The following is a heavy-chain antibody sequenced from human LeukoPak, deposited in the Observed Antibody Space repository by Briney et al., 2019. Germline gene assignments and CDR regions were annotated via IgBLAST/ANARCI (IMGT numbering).Heavy chain of an antibody. CDR2: INPNSGDT. J-gene: IGHJ4*02. CDR3: ARDYCSSTSCLFDY. Sequence: ASVKVSCKASGYTFTGYHMHWVRQATGQGLEWMGRINPNSGDTNYEQKFQGRVTMTRDTSISAAYMELSRLRSDDTAVYSCARDYCSSTSCLFDYWGQGTLVTVSS. CDR1: GYTFTGYH. D-gene: IGHD2-2*01. V-gene: IGHV1-2*06.